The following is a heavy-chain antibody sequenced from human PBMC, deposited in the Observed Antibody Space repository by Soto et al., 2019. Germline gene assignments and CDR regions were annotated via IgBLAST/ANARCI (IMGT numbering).Heavy chain of an antibody. CDR1: GYTFTSYD. Sequence: ASVKVSCKASGYTFTSYDIDWVRQATGQGLEWMGWMNPNSGNTGYAQKFQGRVTMTRNTSISTAYMELSSLRSEDTAVYYCARGLGYSYGYDYYYYGMDVWGQGTTVTVSS. CDR3: ARGLGYSYGYDYYYYGMDV. V-gene: IGHV1-8*01. J-gene: IGHJ6*02. D-gene: IGHD5-18*01. CDR2: MNPNSGNT.